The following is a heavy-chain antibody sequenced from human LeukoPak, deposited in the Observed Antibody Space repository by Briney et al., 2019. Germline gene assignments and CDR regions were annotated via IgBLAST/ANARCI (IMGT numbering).Heavy chain of an antibody. J-gene: IGHJ4*02. D-gene: IGHD3-10*02. Sequence: GGSLRLSCAASGFTFSNYAMRWVRQAPGKGLEWVSVTYSGGSTYYADSVKGRFTISRDNSKNTLYLQMNSLRAEDTAVYYCAKYLFGSYWGQGTLVTVSS. CDR3: AKYLFGSY. CDR1: GFTFSNYA. V-gene: IGHV3-23*03. CDR2: TYSGGST.